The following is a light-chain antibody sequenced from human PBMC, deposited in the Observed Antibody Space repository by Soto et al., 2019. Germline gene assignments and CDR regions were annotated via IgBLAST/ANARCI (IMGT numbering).Light chain of an antibody. CDR2: GAS. J-gene: IGKJ4*01. Sequence: EIVMTQSPATLSVSPGERATFSCGASQSVSSNLAWYQQNPGQAPRLLIYGASTRATGIPARFSGSGSGTQFTLTISSLQSEDFAVYYCQHYNNWPLTFGGGTKVEIK. V-gene: IGKV3-15*01. CDR1: QSVSSN. CDR3: QHYNNWPLT.